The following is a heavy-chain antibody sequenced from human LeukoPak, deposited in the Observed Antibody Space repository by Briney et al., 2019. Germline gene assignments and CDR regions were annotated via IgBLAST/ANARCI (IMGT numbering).Heavy chain of an antibody. CDR3: ARGRSIRWQWLGFDY. CDR1: GGSFSVYY. J-gene: IGHJ4*02. V-gene: IGHV4-34*01. CDR2: INHSGST. Sequence: SETLSLTCAVDGGSFSVYYWSRIRQPPGKGLEWIGEINHSGSTNYNPSLKSRVTISVDTSKNQFSLKLSSVTAADTAVYYCARGRSIRWQWLGFDYWGQGTLVTVSS. D-gene: IGHD6-19*01.